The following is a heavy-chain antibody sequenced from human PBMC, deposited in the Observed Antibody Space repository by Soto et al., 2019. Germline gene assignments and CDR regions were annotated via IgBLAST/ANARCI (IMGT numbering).Heavy chain of an antibody. Sequence: PGGSLRLSCAASGFTFSNYGMHWVRQAPGKGLEWVAVIWYDGSKQYYVDSVKGRFTISRDNSKNTLYLQMNSLRAEDTAVYYCARDQSTSWSVHYYGIDVWGQGTTVTVSS. V-gene: IGHV3-33*01. CDR1: GFTFSNYG. D-gene: IGHD6-13*01. CDR2: IWYDGSKQ. CDR3: ARDQSTSWSVHYYGIDV. J-gene: IGHJ6*02.